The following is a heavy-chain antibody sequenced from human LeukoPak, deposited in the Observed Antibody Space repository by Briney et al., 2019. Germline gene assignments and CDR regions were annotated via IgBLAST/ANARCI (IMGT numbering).Heavy chain of an antibody. CDR3: AKFPLDYYDSSGYYGFFHH. CDR1: GFTFGNYA. V-gene: IGHV3-23*01. CDR2: ISGSGGST. Sequence: GGSLRLSCAASGFTFGNYAMSWVRQAPGKGLEWVSAISGSGGSTYYADSVEGRFTISRDNSKNTLYLQMNSLRAEDTAVYYCAKFPLDYYDSSGYYGFFHHWGQGTLVTVSS. D-gene: IGHD3-22*01. J-gene: IGHJ1*01.